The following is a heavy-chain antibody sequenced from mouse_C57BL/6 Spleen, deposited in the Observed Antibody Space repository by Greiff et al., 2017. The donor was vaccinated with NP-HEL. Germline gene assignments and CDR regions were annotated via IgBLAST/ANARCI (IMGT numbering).Heavy chain of an antibody. CDR2: INPNYGTT. CDR3: ARSGGYWYGDV. J-gene: IGHJ1*03. CDR1: GYSFTDYN. Sequence: VQLQQSGPELVKPGASVKISCKASGYSFTDYNMHWVKQSHGQSLEWIGVINPNYGTTSYNQKFKGKATLTVDQSSSTAYMQLNSLTSEDSADYYSARSGGYWYGDVWGTGTTVTVSS. V-gene: IGHV1-39*01. D-gene: IGHD1-1*02.